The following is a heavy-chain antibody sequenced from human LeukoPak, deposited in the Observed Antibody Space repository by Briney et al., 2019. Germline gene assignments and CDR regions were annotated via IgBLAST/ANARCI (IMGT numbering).Heavy chain of an antibody. V-gene: IGHV4-34*01. D-gene: IGHD3-10*01. CDR2: INHSGST. J-gene: IGHJ4*02. CDR3: VGFGELGQAGFDY. Sequence: PSETLSLTCAVYGGSFSGYYWSWIRQPPGKGLEWIGEINHSGSTNYNPSLKSRVTISVDTSKNQFSLKLSSVTAADTAVYYCVGFGELGQAGFDYWGQGTLVTVSS. CDR1: GGSFSGYY.